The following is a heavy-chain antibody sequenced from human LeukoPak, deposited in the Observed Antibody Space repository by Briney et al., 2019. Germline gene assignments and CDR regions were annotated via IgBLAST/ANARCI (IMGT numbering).Heavy chain of an antibody. J-gene: IGHJ4*02. CDR3: ARDRNWYSTTLGY. D-gene: IGHD1-14*01. Sequence: PSETLSLTCVVYRGSFSCYYWSWIRQPPGRGREWIGKNNHSRSTNYDPSLKRRIIISVDTSKNQFYLKLSCVTAADTAVYYCARDRNWYSTTLGYWGQGTLVTVSS. CDR2: NNHSRST. V-gene: IGHV4-34*10. CDR1: RGSFSCYY.